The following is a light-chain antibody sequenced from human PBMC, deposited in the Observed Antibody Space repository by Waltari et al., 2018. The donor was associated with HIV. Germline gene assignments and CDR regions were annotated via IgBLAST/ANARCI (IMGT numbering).Light chain of an antibody. Sequence: QSALTQPASVSGSPGQSITISCTGTSSDVGSYNLVSWYQQHPGQAPKPMISEVNKRPSGVSNRFSGSKSGNTASLTISGLQAEDEADYYCSSYATAGTYVLFGGGTKLTVL. V-gene: IGLV2-23*02. CDR3: SSYATAGTYVL. J-gene: IGLJ2*01. CDR2: EVN. CDR1: SSDVGSYNL.